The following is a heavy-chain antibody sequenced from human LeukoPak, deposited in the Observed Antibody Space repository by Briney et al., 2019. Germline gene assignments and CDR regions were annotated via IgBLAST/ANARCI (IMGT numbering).Heavy chain of an antibody. J-gene: IGHJ6*04. CDR1: GFTFSSFG. CDR2: ISSSSSTI. CDR3: AELGITMIGGV. V-gene: IGHV3-48*01. Sequence: GGSLRLSCAASGFTFSSFGMNWVRQAPGKGLEWVSYISSSSSTIYYADSVKGRFTISRNNAKNSLYLQMNSLRAEDTAVYYCAELGITMIGGVWGKGTTVTISS. D-gene: IGHD3-10*02.